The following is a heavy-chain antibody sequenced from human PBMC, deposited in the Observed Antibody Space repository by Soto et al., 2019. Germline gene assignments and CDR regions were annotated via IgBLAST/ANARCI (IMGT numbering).Heavy chain of an antibody. D-gene: IGHD3-3*01. CDR3: ARGVNYDFWSGSLHYYYGMDV. J-gene: IGHJ6*02. V-gene: IGHV1-2*04. Sequence: ASVKVSCKASGYTFTGHYMHWVRQAPGQGLEWMGWINPNSGGTNYAQKFQGWVTMTRDTSISTAYMELSRLRSDDTAVYYCARGVNYDFWSGSLHYYYGMDVWGQGTTVTVSS. CDR2: INPNSGGT. CDR1: GYTFTGHY.